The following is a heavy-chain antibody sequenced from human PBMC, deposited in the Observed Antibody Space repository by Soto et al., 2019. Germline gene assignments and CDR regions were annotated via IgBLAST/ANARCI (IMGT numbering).Heavy chain of an antibody. CDR2: IITVLGTT. CDR3: ARRRYCGYDCYHKHYYGTDV. CDR1: GDTFSSYA. V-gene: IGHV1-69*08. Sequence: QVQLVQSGAELKKTGSSVKVSCRASGDTFSSYAVNWVRQAPGRGLEWMGRIITVLGTTDYAQKFKGRVTVTAEKTTNTVHMELSSLRSEDTAVYYCARRRYCGYDCYHKHYYGTDVWGQGTTVTVAS. D-gene: IGHD2-21*01. J-gene: IGHJ6*02.